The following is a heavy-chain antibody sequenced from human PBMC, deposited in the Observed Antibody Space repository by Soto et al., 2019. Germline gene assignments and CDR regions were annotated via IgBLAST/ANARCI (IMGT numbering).Heavy chain of an antibody. CDR2: IYYSGST. CDR3: ARLGGGVRRYYYYGMDV. Sequence: SETLSLTCTVSGGSISSSSYYWGWIRQPPGKGLEWIGSIYYSGSTYYNPSLKSRVTISVDTSKNQFSLKLSSVTAADTAVYYCARLGGGVRRYYYYGMDVWGQGTTVTVSS. J-gene: IGHJ6*02. D-gene: IGHD1-26*01. CDR1: GGSISSSSYY. V-gene: IGHV4-39*01.